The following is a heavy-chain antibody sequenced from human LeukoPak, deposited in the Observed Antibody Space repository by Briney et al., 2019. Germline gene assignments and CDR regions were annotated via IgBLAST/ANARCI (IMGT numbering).Heavy chain of an antibody. Sequence: GGSLRLSCAVSGFTFSSYWMSWVRQAPGKGLEWVADIKHDGSEKYYVDSVKGRFTTSRDNAKKALHLQLNSLRVEDTAVYFCVRGASEWAPTDGFDIWGQGTMVTVSS. D-gene: IGHD3-3*01. V-gene: IGHV3-7*01. CDR2: IKHDGSEK. CDR3: VRGASEWAPTDGFDI. J-gene: IGHJ3*02. CDR1: GFTFSSYW.